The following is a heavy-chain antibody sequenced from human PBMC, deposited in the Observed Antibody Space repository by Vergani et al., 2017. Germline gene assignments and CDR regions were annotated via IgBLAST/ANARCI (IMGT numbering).Heavy chain of an antibody. V-gene: IGHV4-59*01. CDR3: ARSTLHDYGDYEVCFDP. J-gene: IGHJ5*02. CDR1: GGSISSYY. CDR2: SYYSGST. D-gene: IGHD4-17*01. Sequence: QVQLQESGPGLVKPSETLSLTCTVSGGSISSYYWSWIRQPPGKGLEWIGYSYYSGSTNYNPSLKSRVTISVDTSKNQFSLKLSSVTAADTAVYYCARSTLHDYGDYEVCFDPWGQGTRVTVSS.